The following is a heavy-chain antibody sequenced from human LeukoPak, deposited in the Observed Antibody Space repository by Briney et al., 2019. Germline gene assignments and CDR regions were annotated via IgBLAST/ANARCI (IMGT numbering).Heavy chain of an antibody. Sequence: PGGSLRLSCAASGFTFSSYAMSWVRQAPGKGVEWVSAISGSGGSTYYADSVKGRFTISRDNSKNTLYLQMNSLRAEDTAVYYCAKGDDILTGASDYWGQGTLVTVSS. J-gene: IGHJ4*02. V-gene: IGHV3-23*01. CDR2: ISGSGGST. D-gene: IGHD3-9*01. CDR1: GFTFSSYA. CDR3: AKGDDILTGASDY.